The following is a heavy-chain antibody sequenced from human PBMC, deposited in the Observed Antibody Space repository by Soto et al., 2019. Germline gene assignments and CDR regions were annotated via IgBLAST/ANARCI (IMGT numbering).Heavy chain of an antibody. D-gene: IGHD6-19*01. CDR1: GYTFTGYA. CDR2: INAGNGNT. Sequence: ASVKVXCKASGYTFTGYAMHWVRQAPGQRLEWMGWINAGNGNTKYSQKFQGRVTITRDTSASTAYMELSSLRSEDTAVYYCARAVAVAADIDYWGQGTLVTVSS. V-gene: IGHV1-3*01. CDR3: ARAVAVAADIDY. J-gene: IGHJ4*02.